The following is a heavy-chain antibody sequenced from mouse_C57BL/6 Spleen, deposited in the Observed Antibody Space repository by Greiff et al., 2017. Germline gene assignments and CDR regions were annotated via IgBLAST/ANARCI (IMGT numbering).Heavy chain of an antibody. Sequence: QVQLQQPGAELVKPGASVKMSCKASGYTFTSYWITWVKQRPGQGLEWIGDIYPGSGSTNYNEKFKSKATLTVDTSSSPAYMQLSSLTSEDSAVYYCARFVTAQATVFDYWGQGTTLTVSS. CDR2: IYPGSGST. CDR3: ARFVTAQATVFDY. J-gene: IGHJ2*01. CDR1: GYTFTSYW. D-gene: IGHD3-2*02. V-gene: IGHV1-55*01.